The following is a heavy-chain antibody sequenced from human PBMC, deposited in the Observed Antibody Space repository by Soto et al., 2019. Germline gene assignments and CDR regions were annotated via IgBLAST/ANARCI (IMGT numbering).Heavy chain of an antibody. CDR3: ARVGISSSDAFDI. V-gene: IGHV4-31*02. D-gene: IGHD6-6*01. CDR2: IYYSGNS. CDR1: GGSISNDAYY. Sequence: PSEILSLTCTVSGGSISNDAYYWSWLRQHPGGGLEWIGYIYYSGNSYYNPSLKSRLAISVDTSKNQFSLELTSVTAADTALYSCARVGISSSDAFDIWGQGTKVTVSS. J-gene: IGHJ3*02.